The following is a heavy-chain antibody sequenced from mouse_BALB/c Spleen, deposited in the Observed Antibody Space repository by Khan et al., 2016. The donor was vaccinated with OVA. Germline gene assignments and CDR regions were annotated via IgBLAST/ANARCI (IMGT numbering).Heavy chain of an antibody. CDR2: INPSSGYT. Sequence: VQLQESGAELARPGASVKMSCKASGYTFTSYTIHWIKQRPGQGPEWLGYINPSSGYTNYTQKFKDKATLTADKSSTTAYMQLSSLTSDDSAVYYCARDGAYYRNDGWFAYWGQGTLVTVSA. V-gene: IGHV1-4*01. J-gene: IGHJ3*01. CDR3: ARDGAYYRNDGWFAY. CDR1: GYTFTSYT. D-gene: IGHD2-14*01.